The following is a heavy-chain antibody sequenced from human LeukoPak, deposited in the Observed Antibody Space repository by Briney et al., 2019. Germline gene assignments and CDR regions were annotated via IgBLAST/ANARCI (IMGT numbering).Heavy chain of an antibody. CDR1: EFTFSSYA. Sequence: GGSLRLSCAASEFTFSSYAMHWVRQAPGKGLEWVAVISYDGSNKYYADSVKGRFTISRDNSKNTLYLQMNSLRAEDTAVYYCARVRLMVYATDAFDIWGQGTMVTVSS. J-gene: IGHJ3*02. CDR2: ISYDGSNK. CDR3: ARVRLMVYATDAFDI. D-gene: IGHD2-8*01. V-gene: IGHV3-30*01.